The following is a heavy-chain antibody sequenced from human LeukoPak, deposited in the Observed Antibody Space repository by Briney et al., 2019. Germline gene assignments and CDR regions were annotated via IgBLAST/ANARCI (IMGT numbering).Heavy chain of an antibody. CDR3: ARQGLSGSYRGAFDI. Sequence: GSLRLSCAASGFTFSSYAMSWVRQPPGKGLEWIGYIYYSGSTNYNPSLKSRVTISVDTSKNQFSLKLSSVTAADTAVYYCARQGLSGSYRGAFDIWGQGTMVTVSS. CDR2: IYYSGST. CDR1: GFTFSSYA. J-gene: IGHJ3*02. D-gene: IGHD1-26*01. V-gene: IGHV4-59*08.